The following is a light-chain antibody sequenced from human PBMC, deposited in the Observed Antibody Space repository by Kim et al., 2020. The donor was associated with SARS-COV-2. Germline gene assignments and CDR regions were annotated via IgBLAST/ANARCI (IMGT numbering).Light chain of an antibody. CDR3: QVWDNNSVHYV. J-gene: IGLJ1*01. CDR1: NIGSKR. V-gene: IGLV3-21*04. Sequence: APGETARITCGGDNIGSKRVHWYQQKPGQAPVLVIYYNSVRPSGIPERFSGSNSGNAATLTISRVEAGDEADFYCQVWDNNSVHYVFGTGTKVTVL. CDR2: YNS.